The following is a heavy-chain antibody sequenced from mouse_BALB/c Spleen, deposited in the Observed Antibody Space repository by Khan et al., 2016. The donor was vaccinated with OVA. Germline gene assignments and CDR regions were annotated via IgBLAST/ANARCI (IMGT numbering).Heavy chain of an antibody. V-gene: IGHV1S29*02. CDR3: AKGPGGAMDY. J-gene: IGHJ4*01. D-gene: IGHD3-3*01. CDR1: GYTFTDYN. CDR2: IYPYNGGT. Sequence: IQLVQSGPELVKPGASVKISCKASGYTFTDYNMHWVKQSHGKSLEWIGYIYPYNGGTGYNQKFKSKATLTVDNSSSTAYMELRSLTSEDSAVYYCAKGPGGAMDYGGQGTSVTVSS.